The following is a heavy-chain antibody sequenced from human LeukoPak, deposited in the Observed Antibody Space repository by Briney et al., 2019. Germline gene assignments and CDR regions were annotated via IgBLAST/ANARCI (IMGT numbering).Heavy chain of an antibody. J-gene: IGHJ4*02. Sequence: PGGSLRLSCAASGFTFSSYWMSWVRQAPGKGLEWVANIKQDGSEKYNVDSVKGRFTISRDNAKNSLYLQMNSLRAEDTAVYYCARDNWNERKDYWGQGTLVTVSS. V-gene: IGHV3-7*01. CDR3: ARDNWNERKDY. CDR2: IKQDGSEK. CDR1: GFTFSSYW. D-gene: IGHD1-20*01.